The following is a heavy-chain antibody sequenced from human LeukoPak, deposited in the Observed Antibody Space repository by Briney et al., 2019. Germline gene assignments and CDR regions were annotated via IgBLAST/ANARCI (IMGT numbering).Heavy chain of an antibody. CDR2: ICASGTT. D-gene: IGHD1-26*01. Sequence: SETLSLTCTVSGASIGSYCWSWVRQPAGTGLEWLGRICASGTTIYSPSLKSRVTMSADTSKNQLSLKLSSVTAADTAVYYCARGGGSYKFDYWGQGSLVTVSS. CDR3: ARGGGSYKFDY. CDR1: GASIGSYC. J-gene: IGHJ4*02. V-gene: IGHV4-4*07.